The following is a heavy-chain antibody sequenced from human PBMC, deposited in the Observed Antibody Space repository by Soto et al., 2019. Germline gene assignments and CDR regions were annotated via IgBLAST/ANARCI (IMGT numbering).Heavy chain of an antibody. CDR1: AYTFTSYG. CDR3: ARVDTAMVVDV. V-gene: IGHV1-18*01. D-gene: IGHD5-18*01. CDR2: ISAYNGNT. J-gene: IGHJ6*02. Sequence: ASGTGSWTTSAYTFTSYGIRWERQAPGQGLEWIGGISAYNGNTNYAQKLQGRVTMTTDTSTSTAYMELRSLRSDDTAVYYCARVDTAMVVDVWGQGTTVTVSS.